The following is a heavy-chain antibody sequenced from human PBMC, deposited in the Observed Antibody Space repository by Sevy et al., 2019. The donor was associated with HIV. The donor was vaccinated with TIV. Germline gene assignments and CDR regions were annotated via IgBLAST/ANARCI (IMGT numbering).Heavy chain of an antibody. Sequence: GGSLRLSCAASGFTFTYTWMNWVRQAPGKGLEWVGRIRSKTDGGTTDYAAPMKGRFPISRDDSKNTLFLQMNSLKTEDTAVYYCTTSTQVDYYGMDVWGQGTTVTVSS. CDR2: IRSKTDGGTT. V-gene: IGHV3-15*07. D-gene: IGHD4-4*01. CDR1: GFTFTYTW. J-gene: IGHJ6*02. CDR3: TTSTQVDYYGMDV.